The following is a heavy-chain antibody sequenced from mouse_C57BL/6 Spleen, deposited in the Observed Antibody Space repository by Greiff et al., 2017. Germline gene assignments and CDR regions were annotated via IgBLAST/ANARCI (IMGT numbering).Heavy chain of an antibody. CDR3: ARVGDYGYFDV. CDR2: INYDGSST. Sequence: EVMLVESEGGLVQPGSSMKLSCTASGFTFSDYYMAWVRQVPEKGLEWVANINYDGSSTNYLDTLKSRFIISRDKAKTILYLQMSSLKSEDTATYYCARVGDYGYFDVWGTGTTVTVAA. CDR1: GFTFSDYY. J-gene: IGHJ1*03. D-gene: IGHD2-13*01. V-gene: IGHV5-16*01.